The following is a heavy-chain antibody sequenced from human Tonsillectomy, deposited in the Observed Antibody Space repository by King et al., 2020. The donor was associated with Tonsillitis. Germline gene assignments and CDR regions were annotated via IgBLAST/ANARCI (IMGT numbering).Heavy chain of an antibody. CDR3: ARKVVVAARGRYDMDG. J-gene: IGHJ6*04. CDR1: GGSISSGVYS. D-gene: IGHD2-15*01. V-gene: IGHV4-30-4*07. CDR2: IYYSGSI. Sequence: VQLQESGPGLVKPSQTLSLTCAVSGGSISSGVYSWSWIRQPPGKGLEWIGYIYYSGSIYYNPSLKSRVTISVDTSKNQFSLKLSSVTAAGTAVYYCARKVVVAARGRYDMDGWGEGTTVTVSS.